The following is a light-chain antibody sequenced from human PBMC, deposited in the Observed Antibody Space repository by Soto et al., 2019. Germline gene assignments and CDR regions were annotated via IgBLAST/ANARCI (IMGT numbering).Light chain of an antibody. J-gene: IGKJ1*01. CDR3: QQYNNWWT. Sequence: IVLTQSPATLSVSPGERATLSCRAGQSVSSNLAWYQQKPGQAPRLLIYGASTRATGIPARFTGSGSGTEFTLTISSLQFDDSAVYYCQQYNNWWTFGQGTKVDI. CDR1: QSVSSN. V-gene: IGKV3-15*01. CDR2: GAS.